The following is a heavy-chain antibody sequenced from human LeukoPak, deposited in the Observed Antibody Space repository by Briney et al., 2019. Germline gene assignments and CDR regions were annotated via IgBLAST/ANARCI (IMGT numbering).Heavy chain of an antibody. D-gene: IGHD6-25*01. CDR2: ISYSGST. CDR1: GGSFSGYS. J-gene: IGHJ3*02. Sequence: PSETLSLTCAVYGGSFSGYSWSWIRQPPGKGLEWIGKISYSGSTNYNPSLKSRVIISGDTSKKELSLKLSSVTAADTAVYYCARHPYSTGPVLLIFDIWGQGTMVTASS. V-gene: IGHV4-34*01. CDR3: ARHPYSTGPVLLIFDI.